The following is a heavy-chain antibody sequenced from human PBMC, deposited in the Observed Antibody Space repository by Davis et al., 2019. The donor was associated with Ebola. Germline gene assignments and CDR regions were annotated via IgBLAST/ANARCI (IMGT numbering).Heavy chain of an antibody. J-gene: IGHJ4*02. CDR3: ARDYDSSGLDY. V-gene: IGHV3-33*01. CDR2: IWYDGSNK. CDR1: GFTFSSYG. D-gene: IGHD3-22*01. Sequence: GESLKISCAASGFTFSSYGMHWVRQAPGKGLEWVAVIWYDGSNKYYADSVKGRFTISRDNSKNTLYLQMNSLRAEDTAVYYCARDYDSSGLDYWGQGTLVTVSS.